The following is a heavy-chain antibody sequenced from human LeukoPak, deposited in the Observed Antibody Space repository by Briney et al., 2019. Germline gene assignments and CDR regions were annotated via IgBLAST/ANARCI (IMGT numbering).Heavy chain of an antibody. CDR1: GFTFSHYA. D-gene: IGHD3-22*01. J-gene: IGHJ4*02. CDR3: VRGRYYYDSSGYLDY. CDR2: ISYDGSDK. V-gene: IGHV3-30-3*01. Sequence: GGSLRLSCAASGFTFSHYAMHWVRQASGKGLQWVALISYDGSDKYYSDSVQGRFTISRDNSKNTLYLQMNSLRAEDTTVYFCVRGRYYYDSSGYLDYWGQGSLVTVSS.